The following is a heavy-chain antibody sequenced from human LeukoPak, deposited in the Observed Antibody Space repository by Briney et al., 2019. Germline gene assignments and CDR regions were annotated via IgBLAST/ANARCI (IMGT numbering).Heavy chain of an antibody. CDR3: AKYGHLEAHGIDY. J-gene: IGHJ4*02. V-gene: IGHV3-23*01. Sequence: GGSLRLSCAASGFTFSSHAMSWVRQAPGKGLEWVSAISGRGDGTLYTNSVKGRFTISRDNSKNTLSLQMNSLRPEDTAVYYCAKYGHLEAHGIDYWGQGTLVTVSS. D-gene: IGHD4-17*01. CDR1: GFTFSSHA. CDR2: ISGRGDGT.